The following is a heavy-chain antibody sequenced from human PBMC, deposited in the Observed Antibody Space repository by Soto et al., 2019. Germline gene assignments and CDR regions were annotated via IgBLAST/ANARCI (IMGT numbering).Heavy chain of an antibody. V-gene: IGHV3-48*01. CDR1: GFTFSSYS. CDR2: IRSSSSTI. D-gene: IGHD2-15*01. J-gene: IGHJ3*02. Sequence: EVQLVESGGGLVQPGGSLRLSCAASGFTFSSYSMNWVRQAPGKGLEWVSYIRSSSSTIYYADSVKGRFTISRDNAKNSLYLQMNSLRAEDTAVYYCARVLFGSWYKGNAFDIWGQGTMVTVSS. CDR3: ARVLFGSWYKGNAFDI.